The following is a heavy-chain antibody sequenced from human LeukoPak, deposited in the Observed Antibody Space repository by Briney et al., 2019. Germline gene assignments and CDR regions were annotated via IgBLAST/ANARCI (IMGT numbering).Heavy chain of an antibody. CDR3: ARQASGGWYYDY. V-gene: IGHV1-2*02. CDR1: GCTFTVYY. D-gene: IGHD6-19*01. Sequence: ASVKVSCKASGCTFTVYYMHWVRQAPGQGLEWMGWINPNSGGAHYAQKFQGRVSMTRDTSISTIYMELSRLTSDDTAVYYCARQASGGWYYDYWGQGTPVTVSS. CDR2: INPNSGGA. J-gene: IGHJ4*02.